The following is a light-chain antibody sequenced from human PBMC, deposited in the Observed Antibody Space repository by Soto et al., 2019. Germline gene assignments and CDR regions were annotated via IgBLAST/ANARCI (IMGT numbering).Light chain of an antibody. Sequence: EIVVTQSPATLSVSTGERATLSCRASQSVSSNLAWYQQKPGQAPRLLIYGASTRATGIPARSSGSGSGTEFTLTISSLQSEDFAVYYCQQYNNWPRTFGQGTKVDIK. CDR2: GAS. J-gene: IGKJ1*01. CDR3: QQYNNWPRT. CDR1: QSVSSN. V-gene: IGKV3-15*01.